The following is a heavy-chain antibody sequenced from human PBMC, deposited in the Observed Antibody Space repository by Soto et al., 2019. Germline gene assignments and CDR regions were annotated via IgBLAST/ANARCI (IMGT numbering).Heavy chain of an antibody. D-gene: IGHD3-22*01. CDR3: AKGITMLVVVIKT. V-gene: IGHV3-23*01. J-gene: IGHJ5*02. Sequence: EVRLLESGGGLVQPGGSLRLSCAASGFTFSSYAMTWVRQAPGKGLEWVSVISGSGGSTYYADSVKGRFTISRDNSKNMFYLEMNNLRAEDTAAYYCAKGITMLVVVIKTWGQGTLVSVSS. CDR1: GFTFSSYA. CDR2: ISGSGGST.